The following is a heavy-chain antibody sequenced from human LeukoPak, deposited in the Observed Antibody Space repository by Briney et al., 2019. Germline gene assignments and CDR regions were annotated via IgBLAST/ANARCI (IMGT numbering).Heavy chain of an antibody. CDR3: ARESAVVVITTDDAFDI. CDR2: INPSGGST. J-gene: IGHJ3*02. CDR1: GYTFTSYY. D-gene: IGHD3-22*01. Sequence: ASAKVSCKASGYTFTSYYMHWVRQAPGQGLEWMGIINPSGGSTSYAQKFQGRVTMTRDMSTSTVYMELSSLRSEDTAVYYCARESAVVVITTDDAFDIWGQGTMVTVSS. V-gene: IGHV1-46*01.